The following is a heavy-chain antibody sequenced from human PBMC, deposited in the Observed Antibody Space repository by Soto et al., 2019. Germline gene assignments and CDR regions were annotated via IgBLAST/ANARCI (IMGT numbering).Heavy chain of an antibody. V-gene: IGHV3-30-3*01. D-gene: IGHD1-26*01. CDR3: ARVTGELADYYYYGMDV. CDR1: GFAFNRYT. Sequence: QVQLVESGGGVVHPGRSLRLSCAASGFAFNRYTMHWVRQAPGKGLEWVALISSDGNSKYYADSVKGRFTISRDSSKNTRYLHMNSLRAEDTAVYYWARVTGELADYYYYGMDVWCQGTTVTVSS. J-gene: IGHJ6*02. CDR2: ISSDGNSK.